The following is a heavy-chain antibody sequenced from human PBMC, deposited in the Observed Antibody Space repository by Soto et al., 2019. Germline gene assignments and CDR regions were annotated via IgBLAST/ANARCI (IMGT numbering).Heavy chain of an antibody. CDR2: TYYRSKWYY. V-gene: IGHV6-1*01. CDR3: ARGEQYSGRIFDY. CDR1: GDSVSSNSAG. Sequence: PSQTLSLTCAITGDSVSSNSAGWSWFRQSPSRGLEWLGRTYYRSKWYYEYAVSVRGRITINPDTSKNQYSLQLNSVTPEDTAVYFCARGEQYSGRIFDYWGQGALVTVSS. J-gene: IGHJ4*01. D-gene: IGHD1-26*01.